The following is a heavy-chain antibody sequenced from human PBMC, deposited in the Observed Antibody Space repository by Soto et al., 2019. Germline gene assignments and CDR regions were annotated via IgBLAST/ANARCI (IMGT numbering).Heavy chain of an antibody. Sequence: SETLSLTCTVSGGSISSYYWSWIRQPPGKGLLWIGYIYYSGSTNYNPSLKSRVTISVDTSKNHFSLKLSSVTAADTAVYYCARGRILWFGELSEGNWFDPWGQGTLVTVSS. J-gene: IGHJ5*02. D-gene: IGHD3-10*01. V-gene: IGHV4-59*01. CDR1: GGSISSYY. CDR2: IYYSGST. CDR3: ARGRILWFGELSEGNWFDP.